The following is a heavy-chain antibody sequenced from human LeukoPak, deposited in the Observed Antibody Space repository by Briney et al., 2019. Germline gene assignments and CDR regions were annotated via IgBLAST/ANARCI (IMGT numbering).Heavy chain of an antibody. V-gene: IGHV4-34*11. CDR2: IYYSGST. CDR3: AREGYYYDSSGYGDAFDI. J-gene: IGHJ3*02. Sequence: SETLSLTCAVYGGSFSDYYWTWIRQPPGKGLEWIGSIYYSGSTYYNPSLKSRVTISVDTSKNQFSLKLSSVTAADTAVYYCAREGYYYDSSGYGDAFDIWGQGTMVTVSS. CDR1: GGSFSDYY. D-gene: IGHD3-22*01.